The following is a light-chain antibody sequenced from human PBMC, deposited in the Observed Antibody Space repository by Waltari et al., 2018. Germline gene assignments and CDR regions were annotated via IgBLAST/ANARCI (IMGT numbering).Light chain of an antibody. CDR1: SSNIGGHS. Sequence: QSGLTQPPSASATPGQRVTLSCTGSSSNIGGHSVSWYQQVPGTAPKLLMYSNIRRPSGVPDRFSGSTSGTSASLAISGLQSDDAADYYCATWDDSLNVPVFGGGTRVTVL. CDR3: ATWDDSLNVPV. V-gene: IGLV1-44*01. CDR2: SNI. J-gene: IGLJ3*02.